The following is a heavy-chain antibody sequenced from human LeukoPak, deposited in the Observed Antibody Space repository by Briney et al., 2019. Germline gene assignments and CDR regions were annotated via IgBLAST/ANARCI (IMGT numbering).Heavy chain of an antibody. CDR2: ISGSGGTT. V-gene: IGHV3-23*01. CDR3: AKASRRHCGTTICYTLDY. Sequence: GGSLRLSCAASGFTFSSYDMSWVRQAPGKGLEWVSTISGSGGTTNFADSVKGRFTISRENSKNTLYLQMNSLRAADTAKYYCAKASRRHCGTTICYTLDYWGQGTLVTVSS. D-gene: IGHD2-2*02. CDR1: GFTFSSYD. J-gene: IGHJ4*02.